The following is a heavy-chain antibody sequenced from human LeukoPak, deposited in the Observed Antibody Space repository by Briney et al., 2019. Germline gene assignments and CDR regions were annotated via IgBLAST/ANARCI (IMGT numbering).Heavy chain of an antibody. D-gene: IGHD3-22*01. CDR1: GFTFISYW. Sequence: PGGSLRLSCAASGFTFISYWMHWVRQALGKGLVWVSRINSDGSSTSYADSVKGRFTISRDNAKNTLYLQVNSLRAEDTAVYYCVRGPHSTGYPNWFDPWGQGTLVTVSS. CDR3: VRGPHSTGYPNWFDP. V-gene: IGHV3-74*01. J-gene: IGHJ5*02. CDR2: INSDGSST.